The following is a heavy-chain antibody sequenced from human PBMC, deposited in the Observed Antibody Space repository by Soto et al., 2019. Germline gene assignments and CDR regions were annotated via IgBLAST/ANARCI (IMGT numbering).Heavy chain of an antibody. CDR2: IGTAGDT. CDR3: ARDLWNSRLYYYYVIDF. Sequence: GGSLRLSCAASGFTFSSYDMHWVRQATGKGLEWVSAIGTAGDTYYPGSVKGRFTISRENAKNSLYLQMNSLRAEDTAVYYCARDLWNSRLYYYYVIDFWGQGTSDTGSS. CDR1: GFTFSSYD. D-gene: IGHD1-7*01. V-gene: IGHV3-13*01. J-gene: IGHJ6*02.